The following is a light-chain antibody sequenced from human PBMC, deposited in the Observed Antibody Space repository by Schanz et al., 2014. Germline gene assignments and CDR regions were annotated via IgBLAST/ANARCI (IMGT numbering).Light chain of an antibody. Sequence: EIVLTQSPGTLSLSPGERATLSCRASQSVTSSYLAWYQQKPGQAPRLLIYAASSRATGIPDRFSGSGSGTDFTLTISRLEPEDFAVYYCQQYGSSPVFNFGQGTKLEIK. CDR1: QSVTSSY. CDR2: AAS. J-gene: IGKJ2*01. V-gene: IGKV3-20*01. CDR3: QQYGSSPVFN.